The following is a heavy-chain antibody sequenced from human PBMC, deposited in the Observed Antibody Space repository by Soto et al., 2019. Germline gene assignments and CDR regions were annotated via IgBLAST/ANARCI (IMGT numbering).Heavy chain of an antibody. CDR3: ARDRGQPVLRFFEWPSYYYYGMDV. Sequence: QVQLVQSGAEVKKPGSSVKVSCKASGGTFSSYAISWVRQAPGQGLEWMGGIIPIFGTANYAQKFQGRVTINADESTSTAYMEMSSLRSEDTAVYYCARDRGQPVLRFFEWPSYYYYGMDVWGQGTTVTVSS. CDR2: IIPIFGTA. D-gene: IGHD3-3*01. CDR1: GGTFSSYA. V-gene: IGHV1-69*01. J-gene: IGHJ6*02.